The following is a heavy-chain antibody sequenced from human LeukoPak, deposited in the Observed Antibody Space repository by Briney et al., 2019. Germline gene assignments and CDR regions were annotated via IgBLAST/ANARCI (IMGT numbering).Heavy chain of an antibody. V-gene: IGHV3-48*04. D-gene: IGHD3-9*01. CDR3: ARSKGANYDILTGLGWFDP. Sequence: PGGSLRLSCAASGFTFSSHSMNWVRQAPGKGLEWVSYISSSSSTIKYADSVKGRFTISRDNAKNSLYLQMNSLRAEDTAVYYCARSKGANYDILTGLGWFDPWGQGTLVTVSS. CDR2: ISSSSSTI. CDR1: GFTFSSHS. J-gene: IGHJ5*02.